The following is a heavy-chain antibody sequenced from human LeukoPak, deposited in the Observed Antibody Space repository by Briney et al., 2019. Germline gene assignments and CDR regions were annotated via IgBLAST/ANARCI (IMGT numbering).Heavy chain of an antibody. D-gene: IGHD4-17*01. V-gene: IGHV1-46*01. CDR2: INPSGGST. CDR1: GYTFTSYY. Sequence: GASVKVSCKASGYTFTSYYMHWVRQAPGQGLEWMGIINPSGGSTSYAQRFQGRVTMTRDTSTSTVYMELSSLRSEDTAVYYCAILTTDENEDFDYWGQGTLVTVSS. CDR3: AILTTDENEDFDY. J-gene: IGHJ4*02.